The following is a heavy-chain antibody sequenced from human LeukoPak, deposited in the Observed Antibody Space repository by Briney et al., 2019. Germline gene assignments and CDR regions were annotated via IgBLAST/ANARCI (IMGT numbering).Heavy chain of an antibody. CDR1: GGSISSSNSY. Sequence: SETLSLTCTVSGGSISSSNSYRGWIRQPPGKGLEWIGTIYYSGDTYYNPSLKSRASISVDTSKNRFSLKLNSVTAADTAVYFCARHENIIIVPTAHAFDYWGQGTLVTVSS. V-gene: IGHV4-39*01. CDR2: IYYSGDT. CDR3: ARHENIIIVPTAHAFDY. J-gene: IGHJ4*02. D-gene: IGHD2/OR15-2a*01.